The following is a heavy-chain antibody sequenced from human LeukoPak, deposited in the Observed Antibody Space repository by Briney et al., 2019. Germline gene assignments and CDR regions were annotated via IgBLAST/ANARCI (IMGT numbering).Heavy chain of an antibody. Sequence: ASVKVSCKASGYTFTSYGISWVRQAPGQGLEWMGWISGYNANTKYEQQLQGRVTMTTDTSTSTAYMELRSLRSDDTAVYYCARGGTGSYYDSSGYYQRYWGQGTLVTVSS. V-gene: IGHV1-18*01. CDR2: ISGYNANT. CDR3: ARGGTGSYYDSSGYYQRY. J-gene: IGHJ4*02. CDR1: GYTFTSYG. D-gene: IGHD3-22*01.